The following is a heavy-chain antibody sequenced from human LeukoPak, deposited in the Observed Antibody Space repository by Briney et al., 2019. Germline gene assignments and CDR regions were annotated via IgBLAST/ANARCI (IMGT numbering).Heavy chain of an antibody. CDR1: GGSISSYY. D-gene: IGHD2-15*01. Sequence: SETLSLTCTVSGGSISSYYWSWIRQPPGKGLEWIGYIYYGGSTNYNPSLKSRVTISVDTSKNQFSLKLSSVTAADTAVYYCARVGGYCSGGSCLNWFDPWGQGTLVTVSS. J-gene: IGHJ5*02. CDR2: IYYGGST. CDR3: ARVGGYCSGGSCLNWFDP. V-gene: IGHV4-59*01.